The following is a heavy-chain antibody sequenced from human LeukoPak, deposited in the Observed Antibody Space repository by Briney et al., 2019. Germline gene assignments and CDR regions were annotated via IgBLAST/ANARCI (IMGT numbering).Heavy chain of an antibody. CDR1: GFTFNSYS. V-gene: IGHV3-30-3*01. D-gene: IGHD3-22*01. CDR2: ISDDETYK. J-gene: IGHJ4*02. Sequence: PGGSLRLSCAASGFTFNSYSMHWVRQAPGKGLEWVTAISDDETYKFYADSVKGRFTISRDNTKNTLYLQMNTLRAEDTAVYYCARDRHKYNYDSGGYPPYWGQGTLVTVSS. CDR3: ARDRHKYNYDSGGYPPY.